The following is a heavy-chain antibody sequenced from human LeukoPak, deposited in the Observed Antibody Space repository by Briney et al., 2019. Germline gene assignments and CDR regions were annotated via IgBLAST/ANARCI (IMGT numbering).Heavy chain of an antibody. Sequence: PSETLSLTCSVSGGSISSSNWWSWVRQPPGKGLEWIGEIYQSGSTNYNPTLKSRVTMSVDKSRNQFSLSLTSVTAADTAVYYCARGEQYGSGTVQFDYWGQGTLVTVSS. CDR1: GGSISSSNW. V-gene: IGHV4-4*02. D-gene: IGHD3-10*01. CDR3: ARGEQYGSGTVQFDY. CDR2: IYQSGST. J-gene: IGHJ4*02.